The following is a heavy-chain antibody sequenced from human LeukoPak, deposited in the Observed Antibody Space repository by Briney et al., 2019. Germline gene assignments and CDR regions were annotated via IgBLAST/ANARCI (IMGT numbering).Heavy chain of an antibody. J-gene: IGHJ3*02. CDR2: INPNSGGT. CDR1: GYTFTGYY. D-gene: IGHD7-27*01. V-gene: IGHV1-2*02. Sequence: GASVNVSCKASGYTFTGYYMHWVRQAPGQGLEWMGWINPNSGGTNYAQKFQGRVTMTRDTSISTAYMELSRLRSDDTAVYYCAREGTLTGDRAFDIWGQGTMVTVSS. CDR3: AREGTLTGDRAFDI.